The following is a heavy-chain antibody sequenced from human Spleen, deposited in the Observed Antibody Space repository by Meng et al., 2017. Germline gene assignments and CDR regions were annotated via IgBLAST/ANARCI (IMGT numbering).Heavy chain of an antibody. CDR3: ARDEGHGSGSD. CDR1: GGSISSYY. Sequence: SETLSLTCTVSGGSISSYYWSWIRQPPGKGLEWIGYIYYTGSTSYNPSLKSRVTISVDTSKNQFSLKLSSVTAADTAVYYCARDEGHGSGSDWGQGTLVTVSS. D-gene: IGHD3-10*01. CDR2: IYYTGST. J-gene: IGHJ4*02. V-gene: IGHV4-59*01.